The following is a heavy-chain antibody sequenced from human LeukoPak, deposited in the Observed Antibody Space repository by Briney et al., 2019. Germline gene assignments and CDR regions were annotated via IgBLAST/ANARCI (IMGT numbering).Heavy chain of an antibody. J-gene: IGHJ4*02. CDR2: IYRSGTT. V-gene: IGHV4-4*02. CDR3: ARASHWNQLHYFDY. CDR1: GGSISSTNW. D-gene: IGHD1-1*01. Sequence: SGTLSLTCAVSGGSISSTNWWSWVRQPPGKGLEWIGEIYRSGTTNYKPSLKSRVTISLDKSRNHFSLKLSSVTAADTAVYYCARASHWNQLHYFDYWGQGTLVTVSS.